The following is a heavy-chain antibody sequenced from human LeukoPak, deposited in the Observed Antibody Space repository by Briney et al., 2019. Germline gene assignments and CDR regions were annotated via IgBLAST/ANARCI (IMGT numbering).Heavy chain of an antibody. CDR3: ARRYCSGGSCPNWFDP. Sequence: SETLSLTCTVSGGSLSSYYWSWIRQPPGKGLEWIGYIYYSGSTNYNPSLKSRATISVDTSKNQFSLKLSSVTGADTAVYYCARRYCSGGSCPNWFDPWGQGTLVTVSS. D-gene: IGHD2-15*01. V-gene: IGHV4-59*01. J-gene: IGHJ5*02. CDR2: IYYSGST. CDR1: GGSLSSYY.